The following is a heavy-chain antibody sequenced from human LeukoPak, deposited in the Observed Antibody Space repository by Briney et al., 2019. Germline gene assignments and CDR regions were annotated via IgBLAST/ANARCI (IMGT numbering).Heavy chain of an antibody. CDR3: ARDRRITMVRGVMLYCYYGMDV. J-gene: IGHJ6*02. CDR1: GYTFTSYG. Sequence: ASVKVSCKASGYTFTSYGISWVRQAPGQGLEWMGWISAYNGNTNYAQKLQGRVTMTTDTSTSTAYMELRSLRSDDTAVYYCARDRRITMVRGVMLYCYYGMDVWGQGTTVTVSS. V-gene: IGHV1-18*01. D-gene: IGHD3-10*01. CDR2: ISAYNGNT.